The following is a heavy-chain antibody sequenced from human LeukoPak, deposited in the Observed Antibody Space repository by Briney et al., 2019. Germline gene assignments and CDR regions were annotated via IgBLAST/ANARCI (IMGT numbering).Heavy chain of an antibody. D-gene: IGHD3-22*01. CDR3: ATDREGDPSAYYLV. Sequence: GGSLRLSCAASGLTFSNYAMNWVRQASGRGLEWVSGITDSGRKTYYADSVKGRFSISRDNSKNTLFLQMNSLRAEDSAVYYCATDREGDPSAYYLVGGQGTLITVSS. J-gene: IGHJ4*02. V-gene: IGHV3-23*01. CDR2: ITDSGRKT. CDR1: GLTFSNYA.